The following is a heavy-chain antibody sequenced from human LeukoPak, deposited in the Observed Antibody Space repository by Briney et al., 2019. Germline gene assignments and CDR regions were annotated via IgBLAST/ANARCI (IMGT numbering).Heavy chain of an antibody. V-gene: IGHV3-66*01. D-gene: IGHD2-2*01. J-gene: IGHJ5*02. CDR2: IYSGGTT. CDR3: ARVQRYCSNNRCSNWFDP. Sequence: GGSLRLSCAASGFTVSSNYMSWVRQAPGKGLEWVSLIYSGGTTYYAESVKGRFTISRDNSKNTLFLQMDSLRAEETAVYYCARVQRYCSNNRCSNWFDPWGQGTLVTVSS. CDR1: GFTVSSNY.